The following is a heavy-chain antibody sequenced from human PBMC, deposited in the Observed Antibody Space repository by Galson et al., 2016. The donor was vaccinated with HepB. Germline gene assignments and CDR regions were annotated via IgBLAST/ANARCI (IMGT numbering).Heavy chain of an antibody. CDR3: TRDQGGYRFYGMDI. V-gene: IGHV3-15*01. J-gene: IGHJ6*02. D-gene: IGHD5-18*01. CDR1: GFTLRSGW. Sequence: SLRLSCAASGFTLRSGWMSWVRQAPGKGLEWVGRIKSKGHGETTDYAAPVKDRFTISRDDSKNTLYLQMNSLKTEDTAVYYCTRDQGGYRFYGMDIWGQGTTVTVSS. CDR2: IKSKGHGETT.